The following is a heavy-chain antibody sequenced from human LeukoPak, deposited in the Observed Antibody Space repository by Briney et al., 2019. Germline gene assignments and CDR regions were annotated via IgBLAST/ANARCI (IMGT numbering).Heavy chain of an antibody. CDR2: IIPILGIA. J-gene: IGHJ6*02. Sequence: SVKVSCKASGGTFSSYAISWVRQAPGQGLEWMGRIIPILGIANYAQKFQGRVMITADKSTSTAYMELSSLRSEDTAVYYCARGPLDYYDSSRIGYYYGMDVWGQGTTVTVSS. V-gene: IGHV1-69*04. D-gene: IGHD3-22*01. CDR1: GGTFSSYA. CDR3: ARGPLDYYDSSRIGYYYGMDV.